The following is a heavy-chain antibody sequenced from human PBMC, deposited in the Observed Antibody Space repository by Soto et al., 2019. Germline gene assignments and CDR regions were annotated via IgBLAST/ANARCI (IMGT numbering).Heavy chain of an antibody. D-gene: IGHD6-13*01. CDR2: INHSGST. CDR1: GGSFSGYY. J-gene: IGHJ4*02. V-gene: IGHV4-34*01. CDR3: ARGSKRQRQQLVF. Sequence: PSETLSLTCAVYGGSFSGYYWSWIRQPPGKGLEWIGEINHSGSTNYNPSLKSRVTISVDTSKNQFSLKLSSVTAADTAVYYCARGSKRQRQQLVFWGQGTLVTSPQ.